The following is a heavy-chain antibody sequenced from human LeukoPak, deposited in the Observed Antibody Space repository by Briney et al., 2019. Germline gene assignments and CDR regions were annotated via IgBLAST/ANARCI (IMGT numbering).Heavy chain of an antibody. CDR2: ISGSCGST. D-gene: IGHD1-26*01. J-gene: IGHJ3*02. Sequence: PGSCLRLSCAASGPTVNKDAMSWASHAPGEWLGSVSSISGSCGSTYYADSVKGRFTISRDNSKNTLYLQMKSLRAEDTTGYYCTKQIVGAPVVSSAFDIWGQGTMVTVSS. CDR1: GPTVNKDA. V-gene: IGHV3-23*01. CDR3: TKQIVGAPVVSSAFDI.